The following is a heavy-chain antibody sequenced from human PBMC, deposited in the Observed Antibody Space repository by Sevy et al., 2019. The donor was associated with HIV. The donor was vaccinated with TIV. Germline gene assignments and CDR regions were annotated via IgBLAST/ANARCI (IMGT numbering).Heavy chain of an antibody. CDR2: IIPILGTV. D-gene: IGHD6-19*01. V-gene: IGHV1-69*13. J-gene: IGHJ4*02. CDR3: ARGGGNGWYYFDY. Sequence: ASVKVSCKASGGTFSSYGISWVRQAPGQGLEWMGGIIPILGTVNYAQKFQGRVTITADESTKTAYMELGGRRSEDTAVYYCARGGGNGWYYFDYWGQETLVTVSS. CDR1: GGTFSSYG.